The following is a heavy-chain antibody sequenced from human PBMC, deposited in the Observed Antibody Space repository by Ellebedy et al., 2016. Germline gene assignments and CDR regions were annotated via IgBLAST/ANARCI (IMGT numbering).Heavy chain of an antibody. CDR3: AKTSGWGYGEN. D-gene: IGHD3-10*01. CDR1: GYTFTTFS. J-gene: IGHJ4*02. V-gene: IGHV1-18*04. Sequence: ASVKVSXKASGYTFTTFSITCVRQLPGQGLEWMGFVNTFSGNTKFAQKFQGRVSMTTDSSTHTAYMDLRSLRSDDTAMYYCAKTSGWGYGENWGQGTLVTVSS. CDR2: VNTFSGNT.